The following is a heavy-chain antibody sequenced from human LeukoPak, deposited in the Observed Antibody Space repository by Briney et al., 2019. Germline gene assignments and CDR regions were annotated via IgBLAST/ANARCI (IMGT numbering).Heavy chain of an antibody. CDR3: ARHSFARPFDS. CDR1: GASIFGSY. D-gene: IGHD6-6*01. Sequence: SETLSLTCTVSGASIFGSYWSWIRQPPGKGLEWIGYIYYTGDSNYNPSLKSRATISLDTSRSQFSLMLSSVTAADAAIYYCARHSFARPFDSWGQGTLVTVSS. J-gene: IGHJ4*02. V-gene: IGHV4-59*08. CDR2: IYYTGDS.